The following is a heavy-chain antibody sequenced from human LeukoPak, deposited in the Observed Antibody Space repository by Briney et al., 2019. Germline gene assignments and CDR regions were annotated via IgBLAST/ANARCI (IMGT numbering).Heavy chain of an antibody. Sequence: GGSLRLSCAASGFIFKTYTMTWVRQAPGKGLEWVSSITGDCKYITYADSVKGRFTISRDNAKNSLYLQVASLRGDDAPTYYCAREGNDYYYDQWGQGTLVTVSP. V-gene: IGHV3-21*01. CDR2: ITGDCKYI. J-gene: IGHJ4*02. D-gene: IGHD3-16*01. CDR3: AREGNDYYYDQ. CDR1: GFIFKTYT.